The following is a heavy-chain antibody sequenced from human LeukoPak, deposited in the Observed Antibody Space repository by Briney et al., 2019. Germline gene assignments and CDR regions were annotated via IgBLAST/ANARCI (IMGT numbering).Heavy chain of an antibody. CDR1: GYTFTSYD. D-gene: IGHD4-11*01. Sequence: SVKVSCKASGYTFTSYDINWVRQAPGQGLAWMGGIIPMFGTTNYAPKFQGRVTITADESTTTAYMELSSLRSEDTAVYYCARVTQRDSNLYGMDVWGQGTTVTVSS. V-gene: IGHV1-69*13. J-gene: IGHJ6*02. CDR2: IIPMFGTT. CDR3: ARVTQRDSNLYGMDV.